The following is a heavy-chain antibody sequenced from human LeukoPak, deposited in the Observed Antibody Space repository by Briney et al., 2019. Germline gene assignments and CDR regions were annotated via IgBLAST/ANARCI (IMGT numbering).Heavy chain of an antibody. D-gene: IGHD5-12*01. V-gene: IGHV4-59*08. CDR3: ARAVVATVYFDY. Sequence: SETLSLTCTVSGGSFSSYYCSWIRRPPGKGLEWIGYIYYSGSTNYNPSLKSRVTISVDTSKNQFSLKLSSVTAADTAVYYCARAVVATVYFDYWGQGTLVTVSS. J-gene: IGHJ4*02. CDR2: IYYSGST. CDR1: GGSFSSYY.